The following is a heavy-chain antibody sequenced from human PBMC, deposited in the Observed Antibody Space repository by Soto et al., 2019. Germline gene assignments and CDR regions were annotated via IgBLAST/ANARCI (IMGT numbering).Heavy chain of an antibody. J-gene: IGHJ4*02. CDR1: GFTVSSYA. CDR3: ARDREGGWVVISHYFDY. CDR2: ISYDGSNK. V-gene: IGHV3-30-3*01. Sequence: QVQLVESGGGVVQPGRSLRLSCAASGFTVSSYAMHWVRQAPGKGLEWVAVISYDGSNKYYADSVKGRFTISRDNSKNTLYLQMNRLRAEDTAVYYCARDREGGWVVISHYFDYWGQGTLVTVSS. D-gene: IGHD2-21*01.